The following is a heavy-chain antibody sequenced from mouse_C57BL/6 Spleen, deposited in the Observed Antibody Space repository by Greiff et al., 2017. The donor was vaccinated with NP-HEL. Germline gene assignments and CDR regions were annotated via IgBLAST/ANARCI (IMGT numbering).Heavy chain of an antibody. CDR3: AGWGNYAAMDY. Sequence: EVQLQQSGPELVKPGASVKISCKASGYTFTDYYMNWVKQSHGQSLEWIGDINPNNGGTSYNQKFKGKATLTVDKSSSTAYMELRSRTSEDAAVYYCAGWGNYAAMDYWGKGTSVTVSS. CDR2: INPNNGGT. D-gene: IGHD2-1*01. CDR1: GYTFTDYY. V-gene: IGHV1-26*01. J-gene: IGHJ4*01.